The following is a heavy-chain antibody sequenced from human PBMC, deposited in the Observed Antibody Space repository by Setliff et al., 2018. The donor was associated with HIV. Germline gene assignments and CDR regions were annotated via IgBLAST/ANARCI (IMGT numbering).Heavy chain of an antibody. CDR2: INHSGST. D-gene: IGHD6-13*01. J-gene: IGHJ6*03. CDR3: ARASTGYSSIWYRNGLTYYNYMDV. Sequence: SETLSLTCAVYGGSFSGYYWTWIRQPPGKGLEWIGEINHSGSTNYNPSLKSRVSMSVDTSKDQFSLRLSSVTAADTAVFYCARASTGYSSIWYRNGLTYYNYMDVWGRGTKVTLSS. V-gene: IGHV4-34*01. CDR1: GGSFSGYY.